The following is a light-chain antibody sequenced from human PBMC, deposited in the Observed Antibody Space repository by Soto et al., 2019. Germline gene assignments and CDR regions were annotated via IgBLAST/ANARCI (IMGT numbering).Light chain of an antibody. CDR3: SSHSSRSTIVV. J-gene: IGLJ2*01. CDR2: DVN. Sequence: QSVLTQPASMSGSPGQSITISCTGTSSDVGGYNYVSWYRQHPGKAPKLMIYDVNNRPSGVSNRFSGSKSGNTASLTISGLQAEDEADYYCSSHSSRSTIVVFGGGTKLTVL. V-gene: IGLV2-14*03. CDR1: SSDVGGYNY.